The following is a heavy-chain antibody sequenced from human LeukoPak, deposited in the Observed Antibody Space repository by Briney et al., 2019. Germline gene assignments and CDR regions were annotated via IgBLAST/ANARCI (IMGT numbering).Heavy chain of an antibody. J-gene: IGHJ4*02. V-gene: IGHV1-18*01. Sequence: AAVKVSFKSAGYTFTSYGISWVRQAPGQGLEWMGWISAYNGNTNYAHKLQGRVTMTTDTSTSTAHMELRSLRSDDTAVYYCARVGLAAAVVENDYWGQGTLVTVSS. CDR3: ARVGLAAAVVENDY. CDR2: ISAYNGNT. D-gene: IGHD6-13*01. CDR1: GYTFTSYG.